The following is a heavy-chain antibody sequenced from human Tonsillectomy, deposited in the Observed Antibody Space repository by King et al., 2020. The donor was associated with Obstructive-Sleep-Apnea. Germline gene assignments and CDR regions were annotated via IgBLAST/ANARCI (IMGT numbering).Heavy chain of an antibody. J-gene: IGHJ4*02. CDR2: IYYSGRT. D-gene: IGHD3-10*01. CDR3: ARVDYYGSGSYYNFDY. V-gene: IGHV4-39*07. Sequence: QLQESGPGLVKPSETLSLTCTVSGGSISSSSYYWGWIRQPPGKGLEWIGSIYYSGRTYYNPSLKGRVTISVDTSKNQFSLKLSSVTAADTAVYYCARVDYYGSGSYYNFDYWGQGTLVTVSS. CDR1: GGSISSSSYY.